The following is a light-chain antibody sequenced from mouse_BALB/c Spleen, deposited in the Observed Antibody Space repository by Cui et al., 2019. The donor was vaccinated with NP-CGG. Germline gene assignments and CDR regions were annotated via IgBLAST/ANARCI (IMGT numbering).Light chain of an antibody. CDR1: TGAVTTSNY. Sequence: QAVVTQDSALTTSPGETSTFTCRSSTGAVTTSNYANWVQEKPDHLFTGLIGGTNNRVPGVPARFSGSLIGDKAALTITEAQTEDEAIYFCALWYSNHWVFGGGTKLTVL. J-gene: IGLJ1*01. CDR3: ALWYSNHWV. CDR2: GTN. V-gene: IGLV1*01.